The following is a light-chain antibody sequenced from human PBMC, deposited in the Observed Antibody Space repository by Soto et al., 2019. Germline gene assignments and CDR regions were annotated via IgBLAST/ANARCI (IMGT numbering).Light chain of an antibody. CDR1: INYVGRYDY. CDR2: EIN. V-gene: IGLV2-14*01. Sequence: QSLLTQPASVSWSPGHSITISFTGTINYVGRYDYVSWYQQYPDKAPKLIIFEINNRPSGVSDRFSGSRSGNTASLTISGLKADDEGDYYCASYTNDSPLGVFGTGTKVTVL. J-gene: IGLJ1*01. CDR3: ASYTNDSPLGV.